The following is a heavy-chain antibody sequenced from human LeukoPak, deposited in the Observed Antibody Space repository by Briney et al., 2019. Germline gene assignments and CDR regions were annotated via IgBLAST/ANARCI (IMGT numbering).Heavy chain of an antibody. J-gene: IGHJ6*03. Sequence: SETLSLTCTVSGGSISTYYWSWIRQPPGKGLEWIGEINHSGSTNYNPSLKSRVTISVDTSKNQFSLKLSSVTAADTAVYYCARYSGSYHYYYYMDVWGKGTTVTVSS. V-gene: IGHV4-34*01. CDR2: INHSGST. D-gene: IGHD1-26*01. CDR3: ARYSGSYHYYYYMDV. CDR1: GGSISTYY.